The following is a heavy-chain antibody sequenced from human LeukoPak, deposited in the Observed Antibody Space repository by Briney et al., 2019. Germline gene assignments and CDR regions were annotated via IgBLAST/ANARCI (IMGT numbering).Heavy chain of an antibody. CDR2: INPSAGST. CDR3: ARGKSSGPDY. CDR1: GYTFSSYY. D-gene: IGHD3-22*01. J-gene: IGHJ4*02. V-gene: IGHV1-46*01. Sequence: ASVKVSCKASGYTFSSYYMYWVRQAPGQGLEWTGIINPSAGSTSYAQKFQGGATMTRDTSTSTVYMELSSLRSEDTAVYYCARGKSSGPDYWGQGTLVTVSS.